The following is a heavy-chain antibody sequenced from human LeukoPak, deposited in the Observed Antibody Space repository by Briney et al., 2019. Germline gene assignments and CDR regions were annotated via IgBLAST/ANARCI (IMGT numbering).Heavy chain of an antibody. CDR1: GGSISSSSYY. V-gene: IGHV4-30-2*01. CDR2: IYHSGST. J-gene: IGHJ6*02. CDR3: ARGGSYYGMDV. D-gene: IGHD2-15*01. Sequence: PSETLSLTCTVSGGSISSSSYYWGWIRQPPGKGLEWIGYIYHSGSTYYNPSLKSRVTISVDRSKNQFSLKLSSVTAADTAVYYCARGGSYYGMDVWGQGTTVTVSS.